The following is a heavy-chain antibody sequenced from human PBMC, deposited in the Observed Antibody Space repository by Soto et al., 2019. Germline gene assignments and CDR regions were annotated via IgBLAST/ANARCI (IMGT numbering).Heavy chain of an antibody. CDR3: TREYYYDSSGFDY. V-gene: IGHV4-31*03. Sequence: SETLSLTCTVSGVSISSGGYYWTWIRQHPQKGLEWIGHIYYSGSTYYNPSLKSRVTVSVDTSKNQFSLKLSSVTAADTAVYYCTREYYYDSSGFDYWGQGTLVTVSS. D-gene: IGHD3-22*01. J-gene: IGHJ4*02. CDR2: IYYSGST. CDR1: GVSISSGGYY.